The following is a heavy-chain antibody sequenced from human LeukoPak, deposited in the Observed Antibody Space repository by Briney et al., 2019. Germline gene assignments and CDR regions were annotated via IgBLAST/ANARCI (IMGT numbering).Heavy chain of an antibody. J-gene: IGHJ4*02. CDR1: GYTFTSYD. D-gene: IGHD5-18*01. CDR2: INPNSGGT. CDR3: ARDPPPGIQLWLPFDY. Sequence: ATVKVSCKASGYTFTSYDINWVRQATGQGLEWMGWINPNSGGTNYAQKFQGRVTMTRDTSISTAYMELSRLRSDDTAVYYCARDPPPGIQLWLPFDYWGQGTLVTVSS. V-gene: IGHV1-2*02.